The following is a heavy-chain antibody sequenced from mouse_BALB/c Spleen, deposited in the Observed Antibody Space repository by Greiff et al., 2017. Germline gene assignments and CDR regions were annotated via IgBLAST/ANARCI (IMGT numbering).Heavy chain of an antibody. CDR3: ARDRVITTPYYYAMDY. CDR1: GFSLTGYG. V-gene: IGHV2-6-7*01. CDR2: IWGDGST. D-gene: IGHD1-1*01. J-gene: IGHJ4*01. Sequence: VQVVESGPGLVAPSQSLSITCTVSGFSLTGYGVNWVRQPPGKGLEWLGMIWGDGSTDYNSALKSRLSISKDNSKSQVFLKMNSLQTDDTARYYCARDRVITTPYYYAMDYWGQGTSVTVSS.